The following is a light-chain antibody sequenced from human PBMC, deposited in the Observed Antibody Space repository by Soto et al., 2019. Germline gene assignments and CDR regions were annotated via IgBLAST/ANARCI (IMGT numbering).Light chain of an antibody. CDR1: QTISNY. CDR3: QQCYSPPFT. CDR2: AAS. J-gene: IGKJ4*01. Sequence: DIQMTQSPSSLSASVGDGVTITCRASQTISNYLNWYQQKPGKAPKLLIYAASSLQSGVPSRFSGSGSGTHFTVTISSLQPEDFASYYCQQCYSPPFTFGGGTKVEMK. V-gene: IGKV1-39*01.